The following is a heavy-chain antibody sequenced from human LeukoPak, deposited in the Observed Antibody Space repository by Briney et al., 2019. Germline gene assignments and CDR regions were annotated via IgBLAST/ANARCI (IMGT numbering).Heavy chain of an antibody. V-gene: IGHV4-38-2*01. CDR2: IYHSGNT. CDR1: GYSINSGYF. J-gene: IGHJ4*02. Sequence: PSETLPLTCAVSGYSINSGYFWAWIRQPPGKGLEWIGSIYHSGNTYSNPSLKSRVTISVDTSKNQFSLNLNSVTAADTALYYCARHGASYYYFDYWGQGTLVTVSS. D-gene: IGHD1-26*01. CDR3: ARHGASYYYFDY.